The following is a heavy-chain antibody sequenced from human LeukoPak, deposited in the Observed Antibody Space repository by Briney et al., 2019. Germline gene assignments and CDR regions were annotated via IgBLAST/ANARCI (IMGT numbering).Heavy chain of an antibody. J-gene: IGHJ4*02. CDR3: AKWGDYDVLTGYYVSDY. CDR1: GFTFSNYA. Sequence: GGSLRLSCAASGFTFSNYAMSWVRQAPGKGLEWVSAITGSGGNTYYADSVKGRFTIPRDNPKNTVFLQMNSLRAEDTAVYYCAKWGDYDVLTGYYVSDYWGQGTLVTVSS. CDR2: ITGSGGNT. V-gene: IGHV3-23*01. D-gene: IGHD3-9*01.